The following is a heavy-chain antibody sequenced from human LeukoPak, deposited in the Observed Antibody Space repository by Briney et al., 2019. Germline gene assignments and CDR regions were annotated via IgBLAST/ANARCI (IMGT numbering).Heavy chain of an antibody. J-gene: IGHJ4*02. D-gene: IGHD3-22*01. V-gene: IGHV1-2*02. CDR2: INPNSGGT. CDR1: GYTFTSYY. CDR3: ARSIYYDSSGYLFDY. Sequence: ASVKVSCKASGYTFTSYYMHWVRQAPGQGLEWMGWINPNSGGTNYAQKFQGRVTMTRDTSISTAYMELSRLRSDDTAVYYCARSIYYDSSGYLFDYWGQGTLVTVSS.